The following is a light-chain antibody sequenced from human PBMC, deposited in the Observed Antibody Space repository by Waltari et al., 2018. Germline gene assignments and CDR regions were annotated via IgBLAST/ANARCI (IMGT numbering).Light chain of an antibody. CDR1: SGVNVANHR. CDR2: YKSDSDK. V-gene: IGLV5-45*03. J-gene: IGLJ2*01. Sequence: QAVLTQPSSLSASPGASASPTCTLRSGVNVANHRIHWYPQKPGSPPQYLLRYKSDSDKQQGSGVPSRFSGSKDASANAGILLISGLQSEDEADYYCMIWRSGASEFGGGTKLTVL. CDR3: MIWRSGASE.